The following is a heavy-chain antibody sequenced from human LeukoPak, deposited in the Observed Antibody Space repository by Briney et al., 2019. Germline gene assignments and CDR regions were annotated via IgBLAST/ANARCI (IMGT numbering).Heavy chain of an antibody. CDR2: ISGSGGST. D-gene: IGHD4-17*01. CDR1: QFTVSNHE. V-gene: IGHV3-23*01. Sequence: GGSLRLSCAASQFTVSNHEMSWVRQAPGKGLEWVSAISGSGGSTYYADSVKGRFTISRDNSKNTLYLQMNSLRAEDTAVYYCAKEYGDYEVFDYYYYMDVWGKGTTVTVSS. J-gene: IGHJ6*03. CDR3: AKEYGDYEVFDYYYYMDV.